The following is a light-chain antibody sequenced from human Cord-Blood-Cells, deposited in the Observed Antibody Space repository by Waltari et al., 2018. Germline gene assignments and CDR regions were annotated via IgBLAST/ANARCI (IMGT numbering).Light chain of an antibody. J-gene: IGKJ2*01. CDR2: GAS. V-gene: IGKV3-20*01. CDR1: QSVSSSY. CDR3: QQYGSSMYT. Sequence: EIVLTQSPGTLSLSPGERATLSCRASQSVSSSYLAWYQQKPGQAPRLLIYGASSRATGIPARCSGSGSGTDFTLTVSRLEPEDFAVYYCQQYGSSMYTFGQGTKLEIK.